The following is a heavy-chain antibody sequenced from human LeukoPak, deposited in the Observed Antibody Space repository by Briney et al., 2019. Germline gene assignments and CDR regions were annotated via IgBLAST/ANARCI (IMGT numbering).Heavy chain of an antibody. J-gene: IGHJ4*02. CDR1: GYTFTGYY. CDR3: ARDSGSYRGDFDY. D-gene: IGHD1-26*01. Sequence: ASVKVSCKASGYTFTGYYMHWVRQAPGQGLEWMGWINPNSGGTNYAQKFQGWVTMTRDTSISTAYMELSRLRSDDTAVYYCARDSGSYRGDFDYWGQETLVTVSS. V-gene: IGHV1-2*04. CDR2: INPNSGGT.